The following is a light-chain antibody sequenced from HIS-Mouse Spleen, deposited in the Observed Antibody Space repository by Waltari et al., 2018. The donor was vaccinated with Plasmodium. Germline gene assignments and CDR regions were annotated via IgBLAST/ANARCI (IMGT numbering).Light chain of an antibody. CDR3: YSTDSSGNHRV. CDR1: ALPIKY. Sequence: SYELTQPPSVSVSPGQTARITCPGHALPIKYVYWYQQKSGQAPVLVIYEDSKGPTGIPERFSGASSGTMATLTISGAQVEDEADYYCYSTDSSGNHRVFGGGTKLTVL. J-gene: IGLJ3*02. CDR2: EDS. V-gene: IGLV3-10*01.